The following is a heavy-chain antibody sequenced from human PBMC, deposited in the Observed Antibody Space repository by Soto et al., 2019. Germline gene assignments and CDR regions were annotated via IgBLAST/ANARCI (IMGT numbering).Heavy chain of an antibody. CDR3: ASWIQKIDY. CDR1: GFTFSDYY. D-gene: IGHD5-18*01. V-gene: IGHV3-11*01. CDR2: ISSSGNTR. Sequence: QVQLVESGGGLVKPAGSLRLSCAASGFTFSDYYRSWIRQAPGKGLEWVSYISSSGNTRYYADSVKGRFTISSDNAKNSLYLQMNSLRAEVTAVYYCASWIQKIDYWGQGTLVTVSS. J-gene: IGHJ4*02.